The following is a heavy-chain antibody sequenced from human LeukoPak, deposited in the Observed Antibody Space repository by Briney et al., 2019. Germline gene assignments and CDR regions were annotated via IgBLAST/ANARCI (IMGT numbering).Heavy chain of an antibody. D-gene: IGHD3-10*01. Sequence: SETLSLTCTVSGGSISSYYWSWIRQPPGKGLEWIGYIYYSGSTNCNPSLKSRVTLSVDTSKNQFSLKLSSVTAADTAVYCCARDAGYYGSGSLDVWGKGTTVTVSS. J-gene: IGHJ6*04. CDR3: ARDAGYYGSGSLDV. CDR2: IYYSGST. CDR1: GGSISSYY. V-gene: IGHV4-59*01.